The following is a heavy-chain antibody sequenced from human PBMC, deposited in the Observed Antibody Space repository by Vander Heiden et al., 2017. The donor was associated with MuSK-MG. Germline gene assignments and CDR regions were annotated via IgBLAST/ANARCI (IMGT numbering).Heavy chain of an antibody. Sequence: QVQLQESGPGLVKPSATLSLTCTVSGGSISSYYWSWLRQPPGKGLEWIGYIYYSGSTNYNPSLKSRVTISVDTSKNQFSLKLSSVTAADTAVYYCARVVATEPYYYYGMDVWGQGTTVTVSS. D-gene: IGHD5-12*01. CDR3: ARVVATEPYYYYGMDV. J-gene: IGHJ6*02. CDR1: GGSISSYY. V-gene: IGHV4-59*01. CDR2: IYYSGST.